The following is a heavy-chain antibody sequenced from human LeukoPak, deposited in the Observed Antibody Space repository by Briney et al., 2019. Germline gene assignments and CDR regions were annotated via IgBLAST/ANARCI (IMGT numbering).Heavy chain of an antibody. CDR1: GFTVSSNY. CDR2: IYIGGDT. Sequence: GGSLRLSCAASGFTVSSNYISWVRQAPGRGLEWVSVIYIGGDTYYADSVKGRFTISRDNSKNTVYLQMNSLRAEDTAVYYCATDRKETPHPAAFDYWGQGTLVTVSS. J-gene: IGHJ4*02. V-gene: IGHV3-53*01. D-gene: IGHD6-13*01. CDR3: ATDRKETPHPAAFDY.